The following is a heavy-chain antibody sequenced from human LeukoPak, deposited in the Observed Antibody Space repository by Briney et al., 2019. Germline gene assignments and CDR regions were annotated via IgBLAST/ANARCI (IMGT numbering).Heavy chain of an antibody. CDR2: INPNSGDT. D-gene: IGHD5-24*01. V-gene: IGHV1-2*02. J-gene: IGHJ3*02. CDR1: GYTFTNYY. CDR3: ATGWQGSTAIRAIHI. Sequence: ASVKVSFKSSGYTFTNYYIQCERKAPGQGLEWVGWINPNSGDTNYAQKLQGRATMTRDTSINTAFMVLSRLTSDDTAVYYCATGWQGSTAIRAIHIWGQGTMVTVSS.